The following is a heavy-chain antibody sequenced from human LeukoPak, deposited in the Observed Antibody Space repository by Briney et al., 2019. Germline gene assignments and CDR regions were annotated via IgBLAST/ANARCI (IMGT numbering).Heavy chain of an antibody. D-gene: IGHD3-3*01. CDR3: ARQGRGVFWSGEYYGRDV. V-gene: IGHV4-59*08. Sequence: SETLSLTCTVSGGSISSYYWSWIRQPPGKGLEWIGYIYYSGSTNYNPSLKSRVTISVDTSKNQFSLKLSSVTAADTAVYFCARQGRGVFWSGEYYGRDVGGKGTTVTVSS. J-gene: IGHJ6*04. CDR1: GGSISSYY. CDR2: IYYSGST.